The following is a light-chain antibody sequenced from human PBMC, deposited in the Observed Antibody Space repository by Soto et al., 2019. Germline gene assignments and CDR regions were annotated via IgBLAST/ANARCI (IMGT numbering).Light chain of an antibody. CDR3: QHFGSSPPVI. CDR2: GAS. V-gene: IGKV3-20*01. J-gene: IGKJ5*01. CDR1: QTTSPKY. Sequence: EIELTQSPGTLSLSPGESATLSCRFSQTTSPKYVAWYQQRRGLAPRLLVYGASKRAAGIPDRFRGSGSGSEFSLTISGLEPKDFAVYFCQHFGSSPPVIFGQGTRLEIK.